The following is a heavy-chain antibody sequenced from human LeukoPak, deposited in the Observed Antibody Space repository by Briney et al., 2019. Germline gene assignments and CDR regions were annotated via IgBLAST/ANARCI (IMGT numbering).Heavy chain of an antibody. Sequence: GGSLRLSCAASRFIFSSYAINWVRQAPGKGLEWVSSISGSGGSTYYADSVKGRFTFSRDNSKNTLYLQMNSLRAEDTAVYYCAKTPSSGYYFDQWGQGTLVTVSS. CDR2: ISGSGGST. CDR1: RFIFSSYA. D-gene: IGHD5-12*01. CDR3: AKTPSSGYYFDQ. V-gene: IGHV3-23*01. J-gene: IGHJ4*02.